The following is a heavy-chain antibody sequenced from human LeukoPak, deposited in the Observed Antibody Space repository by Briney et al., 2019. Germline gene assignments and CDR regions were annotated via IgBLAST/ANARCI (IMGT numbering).Heavy chain of an antibody. J-gene: IGHJ4*02. CDR3: AKDRSCTNDICHGDFDY. D-gene: IGHD2-8*01. Sequence: PGGSLRLSCAGSGFSFSSYAVSWVRQAPGKGLEWVSSISGSGGSTYSADSVKGRFTISRDNSKNTLYLQMNSLRAEDTALYYCAKDRSCTNDICHGDFDYWGQGTLITVSS. CDR2: ISGSGGST. V-gene: IGHV3-23*01. CDR1: GFSFSSYA.